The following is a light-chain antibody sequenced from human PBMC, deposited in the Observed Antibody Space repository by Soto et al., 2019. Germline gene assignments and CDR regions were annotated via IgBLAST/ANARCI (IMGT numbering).Light chain of an antibody. Sequence: EIVMTQSPATLSVSPGGRATLSCRASQSISDTLAWYQQKPGQAPRLLIHGASTRAPGFPARFSGSGSGTDFTLTISRLQYEDFAVYYCQRYGGFGQGTQVDIX. CDR1: QSISDT. J-gene: IGKJ1*01. CDR3: QRYGG. V-gene: IGKV3-15*01. CDR2: GAS.